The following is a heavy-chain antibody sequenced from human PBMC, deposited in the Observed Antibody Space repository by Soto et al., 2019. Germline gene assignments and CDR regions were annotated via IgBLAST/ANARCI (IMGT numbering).Heavy chain of an antibody. V-gene: IGHV3-30*18. CDR1: GLTFSNYA. Sequence: SLRLSCAASGLTFSNYAMNWVRQAPGKGLEWVALISYDGGDFYYADSVKGRFTISRDNSKHTLSLQMDSLRVEDTAVYYCAKDFGAWSDSWGQGTLVTVSS. J-gene: IGHJ5*01. CDR2: ISYDGGDF. D-gene: IGHD3-10*01. CDR3: AKDFGAWSDS.